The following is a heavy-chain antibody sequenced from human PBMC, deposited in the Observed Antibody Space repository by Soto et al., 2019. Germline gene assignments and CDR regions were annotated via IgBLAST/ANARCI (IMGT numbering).Heavy chain of an antibody. CDR2: IYYSGST. V-gene: IGHV4-59*01. J-gene: IGHJ6*02. CDR3: ARQIVGAPLYYYGMDV. CDR1: GGYIRGYY. Sequence: SETLSLTYTVTGGYIRGYYWSWIRQPPWKGLEWIGYIYYSGSTNYNPSLKSRVTISVDTSKNQFSLKLSSVTAADTAVYYCARQIVGAPLYYYGMDVWGQGTTVTVSS. D-gene: IGHD1-26*01.